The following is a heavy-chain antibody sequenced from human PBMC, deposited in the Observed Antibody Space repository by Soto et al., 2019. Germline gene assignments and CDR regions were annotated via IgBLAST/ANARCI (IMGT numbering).Heavy chain of an antibody. CDR2: IYYSGDT. Sequence: SETLSLTCTVSVGSISSYYWSWIRQPPGKGLEWIAYIYYSGDTNYNPSLKSRVTISVDTSTNQFFLTLTSVTAADTAVYFCARIIVGVTVDLWGQGSLVTVSS. D-gene: IGHD1-26*01. V-gene: IGHV4-59*01. CDR1: VGSISSYY. J-gene: IGHJ5*02. CDR3: ARIIVGVTVDL.